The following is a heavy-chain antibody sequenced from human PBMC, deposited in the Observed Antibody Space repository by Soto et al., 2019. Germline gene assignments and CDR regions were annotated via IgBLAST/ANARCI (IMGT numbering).Heavy chain of an antibody. Sequence: PGGSLRLSCVGSGFTFRYYEMNWVRQAPGKGLERVAFISHTDRLTHYPDSVKGRFTISRDNAQNSLYLEMTSLRVEDTGVYYCARDTGRASADLWGQGTLVTVSS. J-gene: IGHJ5*02. CDR1: GFTFRYYE. D-gene: IGHD1-26*01. CDR2: ISHTDRLT. V-gene: IGHV3-48*03. CDR3: ARDTGRASADL.